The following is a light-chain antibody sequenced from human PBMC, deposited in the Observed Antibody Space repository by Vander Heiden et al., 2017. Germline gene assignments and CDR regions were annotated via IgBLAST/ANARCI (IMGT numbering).Light chain of an antibody. Sequence: QSVLPPPPSVSAAPGQRVTISCSGRSSNIGNNYVTWYQHLPGTAPKLLIYDNNKRPSGIPDRFSGSKSGTSATLGITGLQTGDEADYYCATWDTSLSDMIFGGGTKLTVL. CDR1: SSNIGNNY. V-gene: IGLV1-51*01. J-gene: IGLJ2*01. CDR2: DNN. CDR3: ATWDTSLSDMI.